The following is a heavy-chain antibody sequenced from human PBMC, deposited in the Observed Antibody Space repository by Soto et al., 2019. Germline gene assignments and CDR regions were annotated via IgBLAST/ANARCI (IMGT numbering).Heavy chain of an antibody. V-gene: IGHV1-18*04. J-gene: IGHJ4*02. CDR1: GYTFTSYG. CDR2: ISAYNGNT. D-gene: IGHD3-10*01. Sequence: QVQLVQSGAEVKKPGASVKVSCKASGYTFTSYGITWVRQAPGQGLEWMGWISAYNGNTNYAQKLQGRVTMTTDTSPSTAYMELRSLRSDDTAVYYCARGSVTYYYGSGSYYFDYWGQGTLVTVSS. CDR3: ARGSVTYYYGSGSYYFDY.